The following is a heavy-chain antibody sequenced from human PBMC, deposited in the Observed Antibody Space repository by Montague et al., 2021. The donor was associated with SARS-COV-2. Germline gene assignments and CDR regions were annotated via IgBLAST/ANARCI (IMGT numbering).Heavy chain of an antibody. Sequence: SETLSLTCTVSGGSISNYYWSWIRQPPGRELEWIGYIYYSGSTDHSPSLKSRVTISLDTSKYQFSLKVTSVTAADTAVYYCARGGGYYNYGLDVWGPGTTVTVSS. CDR1: GGSISNYY. CDR3: ARGGGYYNYGLDV. D-gene: IGHD3-22*01. V-gene: IGHV4-59*01. J-gene: IGHJ6*02. CDR2: IYYSGST.